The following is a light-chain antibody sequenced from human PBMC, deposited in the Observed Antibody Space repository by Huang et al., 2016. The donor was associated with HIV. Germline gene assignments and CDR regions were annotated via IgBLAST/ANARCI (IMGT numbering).Light chain of an antibody. Sequence: AIRMTQSPSSLSASTGDRVNITCRASQDINNFLAWYQQKPGKAPNLLIYAASILETGVPSRFSGSGSGTEFKLSISCLQSEDFATYYWQQYYSYRTFGQGTQVEIK. V-gene: IGKV1-8*01. CDR2: AAS. J-gene: IGKJ1*01. CDR3: QQYYSYRT. CDR1: QDINNF.